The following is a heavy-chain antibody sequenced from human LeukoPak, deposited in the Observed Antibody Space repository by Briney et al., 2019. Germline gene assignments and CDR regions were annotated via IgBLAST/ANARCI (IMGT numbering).Heavy chain of an antibody. Sequence: PGGSLRLSCAASGFTFSSYWMHWVRQAPGKGLVWVSRIKNDGSSTFYADSVKGRFTISRDNAKNTLYLQMISLRAEDTAVYRCARWGSDDFWSGYAFDVWGQGTMVTVSS. CDR2: IKNDGSST. CDR3: ARWGSDDFWSGYAFDV. D-gene: IGHD3-3*01. CDR1: GFTFSSYW. J-gene: IGHJ3*01. V-gene: IGHV3-74*01.